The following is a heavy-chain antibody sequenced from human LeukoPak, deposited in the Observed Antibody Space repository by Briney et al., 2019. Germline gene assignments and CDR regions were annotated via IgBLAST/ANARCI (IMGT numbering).Heavy chain of an antibody. CDR2: ISYDGKNK. CDR3: ARDPVGGLFDY. V-gene: IGHV3-30*03. Sequence: GGSLRLSCSASGFTFSAFGMHWVRQAPGKGLEWVAVISYDGKNKYYADSVKGRFTISRDNSKNTVYLQMHSLRVDDTAVYYCARDPVGGLFDYWGQGTLVTVSS. CDR1: GFTFSAFG. J-gene: IGHJ4*02. D-gene: IGHD3-16*01.